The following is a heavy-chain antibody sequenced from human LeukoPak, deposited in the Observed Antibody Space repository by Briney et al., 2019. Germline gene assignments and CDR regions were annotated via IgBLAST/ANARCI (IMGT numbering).Heavy chain of an antibody. D-gene: IGHD3/OR15-3a*01. CDR1: GVSISSSNSY. Sequence: NASETLSLTCTVSGVSISSSNSYWGWIRQPPGKGLEWIGSIYYSGNTYYSASLKSQVSISIDTSKNRFSLKLTSVTAADTAVYYCARQTGSGLFILPGGQGTLVTVSS. CDR3: ARQTGSGLFILP. J-gene: IGHJ4*02. CDR2: IYYSGNT. V-gene: IGHV4-39*01.